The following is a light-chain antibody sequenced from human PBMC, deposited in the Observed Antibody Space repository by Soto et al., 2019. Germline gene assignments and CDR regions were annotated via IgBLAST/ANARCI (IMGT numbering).Light chain of an antibody. Sequence: EIVLTQSPGTLSLSPGERATLSRRASQSVSSSLAWYQQKPGQAPRLLIYGASNRATGIPDRFSGSGPGTDFTLTISGLEPEDFAVYYCQQYGNSPLTFGAGTKVDIK. J-gene: IGKJ4*01. CDR3: QQYGNSPLT. CDR1: QSVSSS. V-gene: IGKV3-20*01. CDR2: GAS.